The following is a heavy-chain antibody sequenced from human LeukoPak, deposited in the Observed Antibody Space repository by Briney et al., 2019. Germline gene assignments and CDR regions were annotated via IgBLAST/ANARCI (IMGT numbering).Heavy chain of an antibody. Sequence: NPGGSLRLSCAGSGFTFSRYTFNWVRQAPGKGLEWVSSISSSSSYIYYADSVKGRFTISRDNAKNSLYLQMNSLRAEDTAVYYCARGQGTSPASTDAFDIWGQGTMVTVSS. CDR1: GFTFSRYT. D-gene: IGHD2-2*01. V-gene: IGHV3-21*01. J-gene: IGHJ3*02. CDR2: ISSSSSYI. CDR3: ARGQGTSPASTDAFDI.